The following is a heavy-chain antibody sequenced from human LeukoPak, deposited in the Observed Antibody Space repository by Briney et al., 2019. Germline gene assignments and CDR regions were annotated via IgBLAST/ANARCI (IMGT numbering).Heavy chain of an antibody. CDR1: GFTFSSYS. CDR2: ISSSSSYI. V-gene: IGHV3-21*01. Sequence: PGGSLRLSCAASGFTFSSYSMNWVRQAPGKGLECVSSISSSSSYIYYADSVKGRFTISRDNVKNSLFLQMNSLRAEDTAIYYCARQERYCSSISCLDPWGQGTLVTVSS. D-gene: IGHD2-2*01. CDR3: ARQERYCSSISCLDP. J-gene: IGHJ5*02.